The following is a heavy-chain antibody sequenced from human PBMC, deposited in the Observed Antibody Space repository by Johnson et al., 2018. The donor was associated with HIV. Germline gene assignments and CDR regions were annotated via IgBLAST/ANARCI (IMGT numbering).Heavy chain of an antibody. CDR1: GFTFDDYG. J-gene: IGHJ3*01. V-gene: IGHV3-43*02. CDR2: IRDGGLT. CDR3: AKDRRDYGGPPGADAFDF. Sequence: VQLVESGGGLVQPGRSLRLSCAASGFTFDDYGMTWVRQPPGKGLEWVSGIRDGGLTFYADSVKGRFTISRDTSTNSLYLEMNSLKTEDTALYYCAKDRRDYGGPPGADAFDFWGQGTMVTVSA. D-gene: IGHD4/OR15-4a*01.